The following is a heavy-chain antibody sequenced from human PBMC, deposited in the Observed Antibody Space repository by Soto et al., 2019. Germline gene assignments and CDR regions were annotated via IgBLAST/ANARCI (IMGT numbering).Heavy chain of an antibody. V-gene: IGHV3-72*01. Sequence: GSLRLSCAASGFTFSDHYMDWVRQAPGKGLEWIGRIRDKANSYTTEYAASVKGRFSVSRDDSESSLYLQMNSLKTDDTATYYCARGSSSSRSFYYYGLDVWGQGTTVTVSS. CDR2: IRDKANSYTT. D-gene: IGHD6-6*01. CDR1: GFTFSDHY. CDR3: ARGSSSSRSFYYYGLDV. J-gene: IGHJ6*02.